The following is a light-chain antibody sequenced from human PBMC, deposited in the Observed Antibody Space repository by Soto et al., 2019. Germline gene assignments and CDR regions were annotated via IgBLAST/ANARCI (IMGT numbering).Light chain of an antibody. CDR1: QSISSW. CDR2: KAS. CDR3: QQYNSYSGT. Sequence: SPSTQSRSLGAVISSAVRASQSISSWLAWYQQKPGKAPKLLIYKASTLQSGVPSRFSGSGSGTEFTLTISSLQPDDFATYYCQQYNSYSGTFGQGTKV. J-gene: IGKJ1*01. V-gene: IGKV1-5*03.